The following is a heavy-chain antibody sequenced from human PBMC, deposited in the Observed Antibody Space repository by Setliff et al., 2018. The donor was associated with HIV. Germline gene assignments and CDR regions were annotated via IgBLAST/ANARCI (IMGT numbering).Heavy chain of an antibody. CDR1: SVSVSPDSYN. CDR3: GRGWFDP. V-gene: IGHV4-61*01. J-gene: IGHJ5*02. CDR2: FFHTGGI. D-gene: IGHD3-10*01. Sequence: SATLSLTCTAPSVSVSPDSYNWNWIRQTPGKGLEWIGTFFHTGGITYNPSLRSRVPMSADTAESLLSLRLILVTAADTGVYYCGRGWFDPWGQGTQVTVSS.